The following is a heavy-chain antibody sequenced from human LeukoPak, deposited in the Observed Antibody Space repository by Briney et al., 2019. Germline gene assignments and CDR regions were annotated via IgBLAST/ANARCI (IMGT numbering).Heavy chain of an antibody. CDR3: ARERGAGTNDY. Sequence: SETLSLTCTVSGGSISSSDYYWGWIRQPPGKGLEWIASIYYSGTTHYNPSLKSRVTISVGRSKNQFSLKLSSVTAADTAVYYCARERGAGTNDYWGQGTLVTVSS. V-gene: IGHV4-39*07. D-gene: IGHD1-26*01. CDR2: IYYSGTT. J-gene: IGHJ4*02. CDR1: GGSISSSDYY.